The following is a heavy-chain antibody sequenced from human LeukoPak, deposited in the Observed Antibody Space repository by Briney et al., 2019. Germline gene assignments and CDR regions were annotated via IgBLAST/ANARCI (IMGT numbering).Heavy chain of an antibody. D-gene: IGHD3-3*01. CDR3: ARQYYDFWSGQYYFDY. V-gene: IGHV4-61*01. CDR1: GGSFSSGSYY. Sequence: PSETLSLTCTVSGGSFSSGSYYWSWIRQPPGKGLEWIGYIYYSGSTNYNPSLKSRVTISVDTSKNQFSLKLSSVTAADTAVYYCARQYYDFWSGQYYFDYWGQGTLVTVSS. J-gene: IGHJ4*02. CDR2: IYYSGST.